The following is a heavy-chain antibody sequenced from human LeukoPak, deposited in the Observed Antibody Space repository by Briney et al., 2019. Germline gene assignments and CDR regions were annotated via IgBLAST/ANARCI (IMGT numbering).Heavy chain of an antibody. CDR3: ARVVGYSSSWYADY. CDR2: IKQDGSEK. V-gene: IGHV3-7*01. J-gene: IGHJ4*02. Sequence: PGGSLRLSCAASGFTFSSYWMSWVRQAPGKGLEWVANIKQDGSEKFYVDSVKGRFTISRDNAKSSLYLQMSSLRAEDTAVYYCARVVGYSSSWYADYWGQGTLVTASS. D-gene: IGHD6-13*01. CDR1: GFTFSSYW.